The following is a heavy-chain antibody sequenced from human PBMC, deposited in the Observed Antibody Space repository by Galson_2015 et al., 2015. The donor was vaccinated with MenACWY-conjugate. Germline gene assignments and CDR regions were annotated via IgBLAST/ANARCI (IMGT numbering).Heavy chain of an antibody. CDR1: GFTFSSYW. J-gene: IGHJ4*02. Sequence: SLRLSCAASGFTFSSYWMHWVRQGPGKGLVWVSRINSDGSSTNYADSVKGRFTISRDNAKNTLCLQMNSLRAEDTAVYYCTRADHRYCSRTNCPFDHWGQGTLVTVSS. D-gene: IGHD2-2*01. V-gene: IGHV3-74*01. CDR3: TRADHRYCSRTNCPFDH. CDR2: INSDGSST.